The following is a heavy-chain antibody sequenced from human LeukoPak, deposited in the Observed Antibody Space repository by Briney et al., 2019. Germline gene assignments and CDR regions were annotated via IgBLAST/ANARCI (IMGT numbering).Heavy chain of an antibody. CDR2: MFFSGRP. CDR1: GYTIRDGYF. CDR3: ARDRRGEVFTSFFDA. V-gene: IGHV4-38-2*02. D-gene: IGHD2-2*01. Sequence: PSETLSLTCTVSGYTIRDGYFWGWVRQSPGNGLEWIASMFFSGRPYYNPSLKSRLTISVDTPRNQFSLTLTSVTAADTAFYYCARDRRGEVFTSFFDAWGQGIMVTVSS. J-gene: IGHJ5*02.